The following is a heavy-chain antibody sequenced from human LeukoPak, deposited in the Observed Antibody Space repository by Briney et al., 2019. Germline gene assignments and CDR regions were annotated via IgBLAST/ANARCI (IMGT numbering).Heavy chain of an antibody. J-gene: IGHJ5*02. D-gene: IGHD3-10*01. Sequence: QPGGSLRLSCAASGFTFDDYAMHWVRQAPGKGLEWVSGISWNSGSIGYADSVKGRFTISRDNAKNSLYLQMNSLRAEDTALYYCAKGIGEGLLKFESFDPWGQGTLVTVSS. CDR2: ISWNSGSI. CDR3: AKGIGEGLLKFESFDP. V-gene: IGHV3-9*01. CDR1: GFTFDDYA.